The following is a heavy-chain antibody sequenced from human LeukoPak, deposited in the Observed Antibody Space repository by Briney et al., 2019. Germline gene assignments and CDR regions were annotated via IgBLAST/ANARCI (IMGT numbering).Heavy chain of an antibody. CDR3: PRASYSSSWYIGGYYYYYYMDV. CDR2: ISAYNGNT. Sequence: GAAVKVFCKASGYTFISYGSRGVRQAPGQGLEWMGWISAYNGNTNYAQKLQCRVTMTTDTSTSTAYMELSSLRSADTAVYYCPRASYSSSWYIGGYYYYYYMDVWGKGTTVTVS. CDR1: GYTFISYG. V-gene: IGHV1-18*01. D-gene: IGHD6-13*01. J-gene: IGHJ6*03.